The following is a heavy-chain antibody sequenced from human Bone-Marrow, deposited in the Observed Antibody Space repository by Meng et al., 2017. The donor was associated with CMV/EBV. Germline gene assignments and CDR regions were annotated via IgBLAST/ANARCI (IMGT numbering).Heavy chain of an antibody. CDR1: GFTFTDLW. J-gene: IGHJ5*02. V-gene: IGHV3-15*05. Sequence: GESLKISCVASGFTFTDLWMTWVRQAPGKGLEWVGRIKSKVDGETPDYAAPVQGRFTISRDDSKNTLYLQMNSLRAEDTAVYYCASLRSRLEWLLGGFDPWGQGTLVTVSS. CDR2: IKSKVDGETP. CDR3: ASLRSRLEWLLGGFDP. D-gene: IGHD3-3*01.